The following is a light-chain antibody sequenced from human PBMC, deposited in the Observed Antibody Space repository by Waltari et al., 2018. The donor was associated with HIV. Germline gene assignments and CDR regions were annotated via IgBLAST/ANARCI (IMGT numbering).Light chain of an antibody. CDR1: GRHAGGYHF. V-gene: IGLV2-14*03. CDR2: GVS. Sequence: QSVLTQPASVSGSPGQSITIPCPGNGRHAGGYHFFPWYQQHPGKAPQLIIYGVSSRPSGVSNRFSGSKSANTASLTISGLQAEDEADYYCCSYTTTSASVLFGGGTRLTVL. CDR3: CSYTTTSASVL. J-gene: IGLJ2*01.